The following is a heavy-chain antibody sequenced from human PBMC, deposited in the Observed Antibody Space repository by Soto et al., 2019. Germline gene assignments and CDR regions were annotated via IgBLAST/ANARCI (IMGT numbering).Heavy chain of an antibody. V-gene: IGHV1-69*12. Sequence: QVQLVQSGAEVKKPGSSVKVSCKASGGTFSSYAISWVRQAPGQGLEWMGGIIPIFGTANYAQKFQGRVTITADESTSTAYMELSSLRSEDPAVYYCARDETYYDSLTGYPSNGRGELWGQGTLVTVSS. D-gene: IGHD3-9*01. CDR1: GGTFSSYA. CDR2: IIPIFGTA. J-gene: IGHJ4*02. CDR3: ARDETYYDSLTGYPSNGRGEL.